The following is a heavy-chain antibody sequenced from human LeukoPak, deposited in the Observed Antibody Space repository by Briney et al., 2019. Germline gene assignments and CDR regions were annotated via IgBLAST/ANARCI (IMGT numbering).Heavy chain of an antibody. J-gene: IGHJ6*04. V-gene: IGHV3-7*01. CDR3: AELGINMIGGV. CDR2: IKEDGTEK. D-gene: IGHD3-10*02. CDR1: GFTFSTYW. Sequence: GALRLSCAASGFTFSTYWMSWVRQAPGKGLEWVANIKEDGTEKYYVDSVKGRFTISRDNAKNSLYLQMNSLRAEDTAVYYCAELGINMIGGVWGKGTTVTISS.